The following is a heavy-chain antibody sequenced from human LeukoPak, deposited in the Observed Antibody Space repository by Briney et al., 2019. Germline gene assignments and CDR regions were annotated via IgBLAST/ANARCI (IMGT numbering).Heavy chain of an antibody. D-gene: IGHD3-16*02. V-gene: IGHV1-2*02. CDR2: INLNSGGT. CDR3: ARDKLGLGELSLYDE. Sequence: ASVKVSCKASGFTFTAYYIHWVRQAPGQGLECMGWINLNSGGTKYAQKFQGRVTMTRDTSINTAFMEVTWLTSDDTAVYYCARDKLGLGELSLYDEWGQGTQVTVSS. CDR1: GFTFTAYY. J-gene: IGHJ4*02.